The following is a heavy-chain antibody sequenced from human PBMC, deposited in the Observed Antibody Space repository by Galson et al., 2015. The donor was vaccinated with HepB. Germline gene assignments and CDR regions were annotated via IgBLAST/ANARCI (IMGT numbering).Heavy chain of an antibody. CDR1: GYTFTSYY. CDR2: INPSGGST. D-gene: IGHD2-8*01. CDR3: ARQRPYCTNGVCFGWFDP. J-gene: IGHJ5*02. V-gene: IGHV1-46*03. Sequence: SVKVSCKASGYTFTSYYMHWVRQAPEQGLEWMGIINPSGGSTSYAQKFQGRVTMTRDTSTSTVYMELSSLRSEDTAVYYCARQRPYCTNGVCFGWFDPWGQGTLVTVSS.